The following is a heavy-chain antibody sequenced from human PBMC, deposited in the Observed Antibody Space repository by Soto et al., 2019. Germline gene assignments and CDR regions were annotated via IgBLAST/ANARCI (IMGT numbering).Heavy chain of an antibody. CDR3: VRGKYSGSYFFDY. J-gene: IGHJ4*02. CDR1: GFTFSSYA. D-gene: IGHD1-26*01. Sequence: EVQLLESGGGLVQPGGSVRLSCAASGFTFSSYAMSWVRQAPGKGLEWVSAISGNGADTSYADSVRGRFTISRDNAKNTLYLQMNSLGAEDTAVYYCVRGKYSGSYFFDYWGQGTLVTVSS. V-gene: IGHV3-23*01. CDR2: ISGNGADT.